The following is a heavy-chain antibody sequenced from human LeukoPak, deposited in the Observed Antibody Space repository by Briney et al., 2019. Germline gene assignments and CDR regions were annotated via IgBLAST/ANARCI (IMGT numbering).Heavy chain of an antibody. J-gene: IGHJ4*02. V-gene: IGHV3-30*18. Sequence: GGSLRLSCAASGFTFSSYGMHWVRQAPGKGLEWVGVISYDGSNKYYADSVKGRFTISRDNSKNTLYLQINSLRAEDTAVYYCAKGGSGYFDYWGQGTLVTVSS. CDR1: GFTFSSYG. CDR3: AKGGSGYFDY. CDR2: ISYDGSNK. D-gene: IGHD3-22*01.